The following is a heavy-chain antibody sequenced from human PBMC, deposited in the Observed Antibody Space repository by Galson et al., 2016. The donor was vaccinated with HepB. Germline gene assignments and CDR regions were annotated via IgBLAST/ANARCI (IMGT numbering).Heavy chain of an antibody. D-gene: IGHD2-15*01. V-gene: IGHV3-48*01. CDR3: ARGGACCSGGSCYFGVDP. Sequence: SLRLSCAASGFTFGSYSMNWVRQAPGKGLEWVSYISSSSSTVYYADSVKGRFTISRDNAKNSLYLQMNSLRAEDTAVYYCARGGACCSGGSCYFGVDPWGQGTPGTVAS. CDR1: GFTFGSYS. CDR2: ISSSSSTV. J-gene: IGHJ5*02.